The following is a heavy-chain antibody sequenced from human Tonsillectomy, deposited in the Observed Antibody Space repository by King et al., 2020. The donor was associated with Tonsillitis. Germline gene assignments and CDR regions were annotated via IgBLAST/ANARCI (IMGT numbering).Heavy chain of an antibody. CDR3: ARVSQYQLLHYYMDV. J-gene: IGHJ6*03. CDR1: GFTFSDYY. V-gene: IGHV3-11*05. Sequence: VQLVESGGGLVKPGGSLRLSCAASGFTFSDYYMSWIRQAPGKGLEWVSYISSSSSYTNYADSVKGRFTISRDNAKNSLYLQMNSLRAEDTAVYYCARVSQYQLLHYYMDVWGKGTTVTVSS. CDR2: ISSSSSYT. D-gene: IGHD2-2*01.